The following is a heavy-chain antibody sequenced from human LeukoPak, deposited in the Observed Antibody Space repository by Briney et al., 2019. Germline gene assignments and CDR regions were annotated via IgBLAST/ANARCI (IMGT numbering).Heavy chain of an antibody. J-gene: IGHJ3*02. CDR1: GFTFDDHG. Sequence: GGSLRLSCAASGFTFDDHGMSWVRQAPGKGLEWVPGIKWDGGRTGYADSVKGRFTISRDNAKNSLYLQMNSLRAEDMALYYCAKDISSVTPRGFDIWGQGTMVTVSS. D-gene: IGHD4-17*01. CDR3: AKDISSVTPRGFDI. V-gene: IGHV3-20*04. CDR2: IKWDGGRT.